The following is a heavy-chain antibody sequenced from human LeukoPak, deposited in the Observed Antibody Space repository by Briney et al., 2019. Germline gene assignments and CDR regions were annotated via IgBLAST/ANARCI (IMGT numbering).Heavy chain of an antibody. CDR2: INGDGSTT. CDR3: ARTYGTYDSTGPEYFQH. CDR1: GFTFSSYW. V-gene: IGHV3-74*01. Sequence: GGSLRLSCAASGFTFSSYWMHWVRQAPGKGLVWVSRINGDGSTTTYADSVTGRFTISRDNAKNTQYLQMNNLRAEDTAVYYCARTYGTYDSTGPEYFQHWGQGTLVTVSS. D-gene: IGHD3-22*01. J-gene: IGHJ1*01.